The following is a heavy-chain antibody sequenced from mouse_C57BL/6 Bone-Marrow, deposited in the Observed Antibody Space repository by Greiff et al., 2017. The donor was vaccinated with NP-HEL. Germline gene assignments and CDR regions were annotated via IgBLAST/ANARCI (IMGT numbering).Heavy chain of an antibody. CDR3: ARGGGDGYYYYYAMDY. V-gene: IGHV1-53*01. Sequence: QVQLQQPGTELVKPGASVKLSCKASGYTFTSYWMHWVKQRPGQGLEWIGNINPSNGGTTYNEKFKSKATLTVDKSSSTAYMQLMSLTSEDSAVYYCARGGGDGYYYYYAMDYWGQGTSVTVSS. CDR2: INPSNGGT. D-gene: IGHD2-3*01. J-gene: IGHJ4*01. CDR1: GYTFTSYW.